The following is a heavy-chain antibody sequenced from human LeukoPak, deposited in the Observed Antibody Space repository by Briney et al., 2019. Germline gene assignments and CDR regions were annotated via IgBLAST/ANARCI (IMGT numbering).Heavy chain of an antibody. CDR3: AGGYYDVLTGLSWFDP. Sequence: PSETLSLTCTVSGDSISSYYWSWIRQPPGKGLEWIGYIYYSGSTNYNPSLKSRVTISVDTSKNQFSLKLRSVTAADTAVYYCAGGYYDVLTGLSWFDPWGQGTLVTVSS. D-gene: IGHD3-9*01. CDR1: GDSISSYY. V-gene: IGHV4-59*01. J-gene: IGHJ5*02. CDR2: IYYSGST.